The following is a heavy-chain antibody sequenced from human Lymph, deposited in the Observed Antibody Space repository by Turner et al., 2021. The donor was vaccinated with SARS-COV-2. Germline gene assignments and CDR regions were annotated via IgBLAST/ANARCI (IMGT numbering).Heavy chain of an antibody. J-gene: IGHJ6*02. D-gene: IGHD4-17*01. CDR1: GYTFTGHY. Sequence: QVQLVQSGAGVKKPGASVKASCKASGYTFTGHYMHWVRQAPGQGVEWMGWINPNSGDTNYAQKFQGRVTMTRDTSISTVYMELSRLRSDDTAVYYCARGASVTPDRYYYYYYGMDVWGQGTTVTVSS. CDR2: INPNSGDT. CDR3: ARGASVTPDRYYYYYYGMDV. V-gene: IGHV1-2*02.